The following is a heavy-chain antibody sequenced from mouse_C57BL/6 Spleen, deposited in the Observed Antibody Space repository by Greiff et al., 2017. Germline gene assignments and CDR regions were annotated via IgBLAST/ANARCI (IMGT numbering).Heavy chain of an antibody. V-gene: IGHV6-3*01. CDR1: GFTFSNYW. J-gene: IGHJ4*01. D-gene: IGHD1-1*01. CDR3: TITTGPYYYAMDY. Sequence: EVKLQESGGGLVQPGGSMKLSCVASGFTFSNYWMNWVRQSPEKGLEWVAQIRLKSDNYATHYAESVKGRFTISRDDSKSSVYLQMNNLRAEDTGIYYCTITTGPYYYAMDYWGQGTSVTVSS. CDR2: IRLKSDNYAT.